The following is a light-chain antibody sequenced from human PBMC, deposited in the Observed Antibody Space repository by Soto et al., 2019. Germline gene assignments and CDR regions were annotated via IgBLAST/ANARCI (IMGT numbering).Light chain of an antibody. CDR3: QHYGSSPLT. V-gene: IGKV3-20*01. Sequence: EIVLTQSPGTLSLSPGERATLSCRASQSVSSSYLAWYQQKPGQAPRLLIYGASSIATGIPDRFSGSGSGTDFTLTISRLEPEDFAVYYCQHYGSSPLTFGGGTKVDI. CDR1: QSVSSSY. CDR2: GAS. J-gene: IGKJ4*01.